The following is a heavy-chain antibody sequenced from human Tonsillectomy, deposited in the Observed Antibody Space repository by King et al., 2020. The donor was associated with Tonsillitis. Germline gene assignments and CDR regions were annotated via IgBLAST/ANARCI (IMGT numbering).Heavy chain of an antibody. Sequence: QLVQSGAEVKKPGESLKISCKGSGDTFSNYWIGWVRQMPGKGLEWMGIIYPGDSDTRYSPSFQGQVTISADKSINTAYLQWSSLKASDTAMYYFARLDRTQQWLGDYWGQGTLVTVSS. V-gene: IGHV5-51*01. D-gene: IGHD6-19*01. CDR1: GDTFSNYW. J-gene: IGHJ4*02. CDR3: ARLDRTQQWLGDY. CDR2: IYPGDSDT.